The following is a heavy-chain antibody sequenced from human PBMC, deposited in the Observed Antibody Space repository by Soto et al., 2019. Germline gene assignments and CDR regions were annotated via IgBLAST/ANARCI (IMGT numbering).Heavy chain of an antibody. J-gene: IGHJ1*01. CDR1: GGSISSSY. V-gene: IGHV4-59*08. CDR2: IYYSGST. CDR3: ARHRSGWYVGYFQH. D-gene: IGHD6-19*01. Sequence: SETLSLTCTVSGGSISSSYWSWIRQPPGKGLEWIGYIYYSGSTNYNPSLKSRVTISVDTSKNQFSLKLSSVTAADTAVYYCARHRSGWYVGYFQHWGQGTLVTVSS.